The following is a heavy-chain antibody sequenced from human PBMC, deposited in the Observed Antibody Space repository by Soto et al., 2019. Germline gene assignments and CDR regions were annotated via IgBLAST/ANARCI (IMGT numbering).Heavy chain of an antibody. CDR2: IYYSVST. Sequence: SETLSLTCTVSGVSISSYYWSWIRQPPGKGLEWIGYIYYSVSTNYNPSLKSRVTISVDTSKNQFSLKLSSVTAADTAVYYCARGNWESAPFDYWGQGTLVTVSS. D-gene: IGHD1-26*01. CDR3: ARGNWESAPFDY. CDR1: GVSISSYY. J-gene: IGHJ4*02. V-gene: IGHV4-59*01.